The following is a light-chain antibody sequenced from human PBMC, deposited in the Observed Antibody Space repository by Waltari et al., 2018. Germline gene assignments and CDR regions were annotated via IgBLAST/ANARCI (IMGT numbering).Light chain of an antibody. J-gene: IGLJ3*02. CDR1: SSDVGGYNS. V-gene: IGLV2-11*01. CDR3: CSYAGSYTLEV. Sequence: QSALTQPRSVSGSPVQSVTISCTGTSSDVGGYNSVSWYQQHPGKAPKLVIYDVSKRPSGVPDRFSGSKSANTASLTISGLQAEDEADYYCCSYAGSYTLEVFGGGTKLTVL. CDR2: DVS.